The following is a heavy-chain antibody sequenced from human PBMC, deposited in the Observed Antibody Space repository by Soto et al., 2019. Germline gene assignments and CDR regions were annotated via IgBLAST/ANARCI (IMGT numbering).Heavy chain of an antibody. V-gene: IGHV4-30-2*01. J-gene: IGHJ4*02. Sequence: QLQLQESGSGLVKPSQTLSLTCAVSGGSISSGGYSWSWIRQPPGKGLEWIGYIYHSGSTYYNPSLESLVTISVDRSKNQFSLKLSSGTAADTAVYYCAAGGGLPRYYWGQGTLVTVSS. D-gene: IGHD5-12*01. CDR3: AAGGGLPRYY. CDR2: IYHSGST. CDR1: GGSISSGGYS.